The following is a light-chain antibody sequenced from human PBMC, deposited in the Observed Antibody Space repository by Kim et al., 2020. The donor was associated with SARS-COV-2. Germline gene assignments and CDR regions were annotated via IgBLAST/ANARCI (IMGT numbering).Light chain of an antibody. CDR3: QSADITGTFYV. J-gene: IGLJ1*01. Sequence: SYELTQPPSVSVSPGQTARITCSGDALPKKYAYWYQHKPGPAPLQVIYKDTERPSGIPERFSGSSSGTTVTLAITAAQSEDEADYYCQSADITGTFYVFGSGTQVTVL. CDR2: KDT. V-gene: IGLV3-25*03. CDR1: ALPKKY.